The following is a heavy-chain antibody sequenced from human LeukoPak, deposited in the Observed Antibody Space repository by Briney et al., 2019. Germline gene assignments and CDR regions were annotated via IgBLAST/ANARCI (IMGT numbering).Heavy chain of an antibody. CDR2: IYHSGST. CDR3: ARKVGTAFDY. Sequence: SETLSLTCAVSGGSISSSNWWSWVRQPPGKGLEWIGEIYHSGSTYYNPSLKSRVTISVDTSKNQFSLKLSSVTAADTAVYYCARKVGTAFDYWGQGTLVTVSS. D-gene: IGHD4-23*01. CDR1: GGSISSSNW. J-gene: IGHJ4*02. V-gene: IGHV4-4*02.